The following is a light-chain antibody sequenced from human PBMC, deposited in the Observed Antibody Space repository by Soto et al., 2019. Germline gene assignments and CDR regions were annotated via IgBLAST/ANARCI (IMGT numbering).Light chain of an antibody. CDR1: QSPVTTDGNTY. Sequence: DIVMTQSPLSLPVTLGQPASISCRSSQSPVTTDGNTYLNWFQQRPGQSPRRLIYKVSIRDSGVPGRFSGSGSGTEFTLKISRVEVEDVGVYFCMKGTDWPYTFGQGTKLEI. V-gene: IGKV2-30*01. CDR3: MKGTDWPYT. CDR2: KVS. J-gene: IGKJ2*01.